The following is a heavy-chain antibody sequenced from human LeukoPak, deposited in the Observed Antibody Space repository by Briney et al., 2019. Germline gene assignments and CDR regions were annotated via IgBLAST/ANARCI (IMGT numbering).Heavy chain of an antibody. Sequence: ASVKVSCKASGYTFTSYAMHWVRQAPGQRLEWMGWINAGNGNTKYSQKFQGRVTITRDTSASTAYMELSSLRSEDTAVYYCARDWGLPDAFDIWGQGTIVTVSS. CDR2: INAGNGNT. V-gene: IGHV1-3*01. CDR1: GYTFTSYA. CDR3: ARDWGLPDAFDI. D-gene: IGHD3-16*01. J-gene: IGHJ3*02.